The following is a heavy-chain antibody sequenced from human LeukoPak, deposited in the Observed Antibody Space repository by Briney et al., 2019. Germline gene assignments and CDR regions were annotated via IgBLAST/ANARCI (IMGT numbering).Heavy chain of an antibody. CDR1: GFTFGDYA. CDR3: TNGLLWFGYYYYYYMDV. CDR2: IRSKAYGGTT. Sequence: PGGSLRLSCTASGFTFGDYAMSWVRQAPGKGLEWVGFIRSKAYGGTTEYAASVKGRFTISRDDSKSIAYLQMNSLKTEDTAVYYCTNGLLWFGYYYYYYMDVWGKGTTVTISS. D-gene: IGHD3-10*01. J-gene: IGHJ6*03. V-gene: IGHV3-49*04.